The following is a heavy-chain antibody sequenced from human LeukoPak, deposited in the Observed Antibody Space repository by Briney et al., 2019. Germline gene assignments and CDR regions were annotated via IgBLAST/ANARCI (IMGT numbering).Heavy chain of an antibody. CDR2: IHYDGSNK. J-gene: IGHJ5*02. D-gene: IGHD3-22*01. Sequence: GRFQTFCAAAAGFTSKSYAMHWGCKAPGKGLEWVAVIHYDGSNKYYVDSVKGRFTISRDNSRNTVHLQMNSLRSEDTAVYYCAKDYGNYYESGGLDRWGQGTLVTASS. CDR3: AKDYGNYYESGGLDR. CDR1: GFTSKSYA. V-gene: IGHV3-30*02.